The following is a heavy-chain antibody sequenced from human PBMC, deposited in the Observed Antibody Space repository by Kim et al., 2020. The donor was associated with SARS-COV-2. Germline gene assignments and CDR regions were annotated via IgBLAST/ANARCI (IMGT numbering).Heavy chain of an antibody. CDR1: GFTFSDHY. D-gene: IGHD1-26*01. CDR3: CRGATAATNYYNGMDV. V-gene: IGHV3-72*01. Sequence: GGSLRLSCAASGFTFSDHYMDWVRQAPGKGLEWVGRDRNKAKSYTTEYAASVKGRFTISRDDSKNSLYLQMSSLSTEDTAVYYCCRGATAATNYYNGMDVWGQGTTVTVSS. J-gene: IGHJ6*02. CDR2: DRNKAKSYTT.